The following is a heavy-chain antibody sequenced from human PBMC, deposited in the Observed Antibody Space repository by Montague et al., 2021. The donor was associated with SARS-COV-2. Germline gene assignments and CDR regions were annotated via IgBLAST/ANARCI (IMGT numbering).Heavy chain of an antibody. J-gene: IGHJ2*01. V-gene: IGHV4-59*01. CDR2: IYYDGSS. CDR1: GGSISSYY. Sequence: SETLSLTCTVSGGSISSYYWSWIRQPPGKGLEWIGYIYYDGSSNXNPSLRSRVTISMQTSRNQVFLRLSSVTAADTALYYCARSQWHNWYFDLWGRGTLVTVSS. CDR3: ARSQWHNWYFDL. D-gene: IGHD2-8*01.